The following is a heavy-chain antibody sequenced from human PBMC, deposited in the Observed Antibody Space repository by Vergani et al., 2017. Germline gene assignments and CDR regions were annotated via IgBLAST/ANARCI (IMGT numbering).Heavy chain of an antibody. J-gene: IGHJ3*02. CDR2: ISSSGSTI. V-gene: IGHV3-48*03. CDR3: ARACGGDCLAFDI. D-gene: IGHD2-21*02. CDR1: GFTFSSYE. Sequence: EVQLVESGGGLVQPGGSLRLSCAASGFTFSSYEMNWVRQAPGKGLEWVSYISSSGSTIYYADSVKGRLTISRDNAKNSLYLQMNSLRAEDTAVYYCARACGGDCLAFDIWGQGTMVTVSS.